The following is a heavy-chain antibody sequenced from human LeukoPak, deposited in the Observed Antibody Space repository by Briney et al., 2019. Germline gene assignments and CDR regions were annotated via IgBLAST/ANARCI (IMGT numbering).Heavy chain of an antibody. CDR1: GFTLRDYA. CDR3: ARGGQAGTGDL. V-gene: IGHV3-74*03. Sequence: GGSLRLSCAASGFTLRDYAMHWVRQAPGKGLMWISRIYLDGRETTYADSVKGRFTISRDNAKNSLYLQMNSLRAEDTAVYYCARGGQAGTGDLWGQGTLVTVSS. J-gene: IGHJ5*02. CDR2: IYLDGRET. D-gene: IGHD3-10*01.